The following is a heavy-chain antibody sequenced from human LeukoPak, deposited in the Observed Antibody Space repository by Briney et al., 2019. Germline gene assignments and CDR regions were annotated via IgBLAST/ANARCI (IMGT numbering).Heavy chain of an antibody. CDR1: GFTFSNYV. V-gene: IGHV3-30*02. J-gene: IGHJ4*02. Sequence: GGSLRLSCAASGFTFSNYVIHWVRQPPGKGLEWVSLIRYDGSSKYYADSVRGRFTISRDNAKNSLYLQMNSLRAEDTAVYYCARALYNWNYWSQGTLVTVSS. D-gene: IGHD1-20*01. CDR3: ARALYNWNY. CDR2: IRYDGSSK.